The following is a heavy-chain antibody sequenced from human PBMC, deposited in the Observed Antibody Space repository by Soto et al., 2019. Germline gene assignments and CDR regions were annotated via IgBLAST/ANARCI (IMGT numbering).Heavy chain of an antibody. V-gene: IGHV1-69*13. CDR1: GGTFSSYA. D-gene: IGHD2-15*01. CDR3: ARPAASVVTYMNYYYYGMDV. CDR2: IIPIFGTA. J-gene: IGHJ6*02. Sequence: AVKVSCKASGGTFSSYAISWVRQAPGQGLEWMGGIIPIFGTANYAQKFQGRVTITADESTSTAYMELSSLRSEDTAVYYCARPAASVVTYMNYYYYGMDVWGQGTPVTVSS.